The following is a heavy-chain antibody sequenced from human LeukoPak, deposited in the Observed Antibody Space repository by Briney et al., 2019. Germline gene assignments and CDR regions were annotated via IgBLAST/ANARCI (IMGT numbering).Heavy chain of an antibody. J-gene: IGHJ4*02. CDR3: ANGDY. Sequence: GRSLRLSCAASGFTFSSYGMHWVRQAPGKGLEWVAVISYDGSNKYYADSVKGRFTISRDNSKNTLYLQMNSLRAKDTAVYYRANGDYWGQGTLVTVSS. V-gene: IGHV3-30*18. CDR2: ISYDGSNK. CDR1: GFTFSSYG.